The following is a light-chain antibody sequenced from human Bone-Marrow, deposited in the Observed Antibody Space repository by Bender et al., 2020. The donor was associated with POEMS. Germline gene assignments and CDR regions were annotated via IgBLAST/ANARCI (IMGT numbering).Light chain of an antibody. CDR3: CSYAGRYTYFV. CDR1: SSNVGRYNL. CDR2: EVT. V-gene: IGLV2-23*02. Sequence: QSALTQPASVSGSPGQSITISCTGTSSNVGRYNLVSWYHQHPGKAPKLMIYEVTKRPSGVPDRFSGSKSANTASLTISGLQAEDEADYYCCSYAGRYTYFVFGTGTKVTVL. J-gene: IGLJ1*01.